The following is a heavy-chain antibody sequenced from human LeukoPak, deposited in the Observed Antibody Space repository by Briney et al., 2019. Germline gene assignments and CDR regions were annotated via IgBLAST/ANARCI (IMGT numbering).Heavy chain of an antibody. V-gene: IGHV3-7*01. CDR1: GFTFSYHW. J-gene: IGHJ4*02. CDR3: AKDSYSKGDF. Sequence: PGGSLRLSCAASGFTFSYHWMTWVRQAPGKGLGWVANIKNDGAVKNYVDSVKGRFTISRDNAKNSLYLRMNSLRAEDTAVYYCAKDSYSKGDFWGQGVLVTVSS. D-gene: IGHD6-13*01. CDR2: IKNDGAVK.